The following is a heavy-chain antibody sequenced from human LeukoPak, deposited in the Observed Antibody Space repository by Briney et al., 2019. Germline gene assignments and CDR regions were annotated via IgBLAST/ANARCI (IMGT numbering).Heavy chain of an antibody. CDR2: IYPGDSDT. J-gene: IGHJ4*02. CDR3: ARREYCSSTSCSACFDY. D-gene: IGHD2-2*01. CDR1: GYSFTSYW. V-gene: IGHV5-51*01. Sequence: GESLKISCKVSGYSFTSYWIGWVRQMPGKGLEWMGIIYPGDSDTRYSPSFQGQVTISVDKSITTAYLQWSSPKASDTAIYYCARREYCSSTSCSACFDYWGQGILVTVSS.